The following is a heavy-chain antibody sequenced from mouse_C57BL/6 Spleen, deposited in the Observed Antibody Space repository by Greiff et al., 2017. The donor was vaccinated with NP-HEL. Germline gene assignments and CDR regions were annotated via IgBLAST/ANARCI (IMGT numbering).Heavy chain of an antibody. CDR3: ARATTDCFDY. CDR2: INYDGSST. Sequence: EVQLQESEGGLVQPGSSMKLSCTASGFTFSDYYMAWVRQVPEKGLEWVANINYDGSSTYYLDSLKSRFIISRDNAKNILYLQMSSLKSEDTATYYCARATTDCFDYWGQGTTLTVSS. V-gene: IGHV5-16*01. D-gene: IGHD1-1*01. J-gene: IGHJ2*01. CDR1: GFTFSDYY.